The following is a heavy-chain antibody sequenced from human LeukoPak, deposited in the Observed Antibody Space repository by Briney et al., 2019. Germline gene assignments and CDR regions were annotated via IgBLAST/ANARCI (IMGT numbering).Heavy chain of an antibody. J-gene: IGHJ4*02. CDR1: GSPFVDYG. D-gene: IGHD1-26*01. CDR3: ARVSSGSYSHYFDY. Sequence: GGSLSFSCAASGSPFVDYGMSWVRKAPGKGLEWVSGINWNGGSTGYADSVKGRFTISRDNAKNSLYLQMNSLRAEDTALYYCARVSSGSYSHYFDYWGQGTLVTVSS. V-gene: IGHV3-20*04. CDR2: INWNGGST.